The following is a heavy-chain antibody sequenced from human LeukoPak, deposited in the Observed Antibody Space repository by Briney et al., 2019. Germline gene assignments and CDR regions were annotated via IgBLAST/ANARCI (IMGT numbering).Heavy chain of an antibody. J-gene: IGHJ3*02. D-gene: IGHD3-16*01. CDR3: ARVPYYDYVWGSYRTRLGAFDI. Sequence: GSLRLSCAASGFTFSSYSVNWVRQAPGKGLEWVSSISSSSSYIYYADSVKGRFTISRDNAKNSLYLQMNSLRAEDTAVYYCARVPYYDYVWGSYRTRLGAFDIWGQGTMVTVSS. CDR1: GFTFSSYS. CDR2: ISSSSSYI. V-gene: IGHV3-21*01.